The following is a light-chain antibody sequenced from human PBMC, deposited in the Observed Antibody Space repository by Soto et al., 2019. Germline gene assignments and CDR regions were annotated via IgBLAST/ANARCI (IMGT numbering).Light chain of an antibody. J-gene: IGKJ5*01. Sequence: EIVLTQSPATLSLSPGERATLSCRASQSVSSYLAWYQQKPGQAPRLRIYDASNRATGIPARFSGSGSGTAFTLTISSLEPEDFEVYYGQQRSNWPSITFGQGTRLDSK. CDR2: DAS. V-gene: IGKV3-11*01. CDR1: QSVSSY. CDR3: QQRSNWPSIT.